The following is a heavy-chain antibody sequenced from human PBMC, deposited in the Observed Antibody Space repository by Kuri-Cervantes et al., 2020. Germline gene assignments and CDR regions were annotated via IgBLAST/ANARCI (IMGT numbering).Heavy chain of an antibody. CDR1: GYTFTGYY. J-gene: IGHJ5*02. Sequence: ASVKVSCKASGYTFTGYYMHWVRQAPGQGLEWMGWINPNSGGTNYAQKSQGRVTMTRDKSISTAYMELSRLRSDDTAVYYCAREGYDSSGYYAGGWFDPWGQGTLVTVSS. CDR2: INPNSGGT. V-gene: IGHV1-2*02. D-gene: IGHD3-22*01. CDR3: AREGYDSSGYYAGGWFDP.